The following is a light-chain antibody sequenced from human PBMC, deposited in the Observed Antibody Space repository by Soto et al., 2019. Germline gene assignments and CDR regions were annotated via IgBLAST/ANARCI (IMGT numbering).Light chain of an antibody. CDR3: SSYTRSSTYV. CDR2: EVS. Sequence: QSALTQPASVSGSPGQSITISCTGTSSDVGGYNYVSWYQHHPGKAPKLMIYEVSNRPSGVSNRFSGSKSVNTASLTISGLQAEDEADYYCSSYTRSSTYVFGTGTKVTVL. CDR1: SSDVGGYNY. V-gene: IGLV2-14*01. J-gene: IGLJ1*01.